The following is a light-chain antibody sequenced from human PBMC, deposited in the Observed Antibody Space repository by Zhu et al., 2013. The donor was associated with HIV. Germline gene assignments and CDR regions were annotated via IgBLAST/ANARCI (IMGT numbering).Light chain of an antibody. CDR2: GAS. J-gene: IGKJ5*01. CDR3: QQYGFSPIT. Sequence: ETLMTQSPATLSASPGERATLSCRASQSISTNLAWYQQKPGQPPRLLIYGASTRATGIPVRFSGSGSGTDFTLIITNLEPQDFAVYYCQQYGFSPITFGQGTRLDIK. V-gene: IGKV3-15*01. CDR1: QSISTN.